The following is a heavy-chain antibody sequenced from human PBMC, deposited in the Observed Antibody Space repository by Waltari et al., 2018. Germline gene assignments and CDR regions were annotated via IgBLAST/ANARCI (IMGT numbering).Heavy chain of an antibody. CDR2: ISGSGGST. J-gene: IGHJ5*02. Sequence: EVQLLESGGGLVQPGGSLRLSCAASGFTFSSSAIRWVRQAPGKGLEGVSAISGSGGSTYYADSVKGRFTISRDKSKNTLYLQMNSLRAEDTAVYYCAKGPLWQWSNWFDPWGQGTLVTVSS. V-gene: IGHV3-23*01. CDR1: GFTFSSSA. CDR3: AKGPLWQWSNWFDP. D-gene: IGHD6-19*01.